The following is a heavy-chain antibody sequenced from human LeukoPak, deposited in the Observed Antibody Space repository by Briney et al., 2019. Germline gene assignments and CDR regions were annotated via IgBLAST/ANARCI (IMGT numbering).Heavy chain of an antibody. CDR2: IYYSGST. Sequence: SETLSLTCTVSGGSISSSSYYWGWIRQPPGKGLEWIGSIYYSGSTYYNPSLKSRVTISVDTSKNQFSLKLSSVTAEDTAVYYCSRDGSHYFDSSGYPGGYWGQGTLVTVSS. CDR3: SRDGSHYFDSSGYPGGY. V-gene: IGHV4-39*07. J-gene: IGHJ4*02. CDR1: GGSISSSSYY. D-gene: IGHD3-22*01.